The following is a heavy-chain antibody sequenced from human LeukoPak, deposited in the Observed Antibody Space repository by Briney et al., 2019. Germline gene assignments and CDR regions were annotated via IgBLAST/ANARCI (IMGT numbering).Heavy chain of an antibody. CDR3: AREEGSSSSLSYGY. V-gene: IGHV4-39*07. D-gene: IGHD6-6*01. CDR2: IYYSGST. Sequence: NSSETLSLTCTVSGGSISSSSYYWGWIRQPPGKGLEWIGSIYYSGSTYYNPSLKSRVTISVDTSKNQFSLKLSSVTAADTAVYYCAREEGSSSSLSYGYWGQGTLVTVSS. CDR1: GGSISSSSYY. J-gene: IGHJ4*02.